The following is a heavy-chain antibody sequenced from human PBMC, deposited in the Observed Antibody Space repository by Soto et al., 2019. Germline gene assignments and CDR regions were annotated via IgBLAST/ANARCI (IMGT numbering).Heavy chain of an antibody. J-gene: IGHJ4*02. V-gene: IGHV3-23*01. CDR2: ISGSGDKT. CDR3: AKDRGAFWGFTN. D-gene: IGHD3-10*01. CDR1: GFTFNHYA. Sequence: EMQLLESGGGLVHPGGSLRLSCAASGFTFNHYAMSWVRQAPGKGLEWVSAISGSGDKTYHADSLKGRLAISRDNSKNTLFLQLNNLSADDTAVYYCAKDRGAFWGFTNWGLGTLVTVSS.